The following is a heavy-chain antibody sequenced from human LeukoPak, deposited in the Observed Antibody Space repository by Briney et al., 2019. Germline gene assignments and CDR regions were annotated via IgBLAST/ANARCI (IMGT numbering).Heavy chain of an antibody. V-gene: IGHV3-23*01. J-gene: IGHJ4*02. CDR3: AKVSSYYDSSGYSY. Sequence: HPGESLRLSCAASGFTFSSYAMSWVRQAPGKGLEWVSGISGSGGSTYYADSVKGRFTISRDNSKNTLYLQMNSLGAEDTAVYYCAKVSSYYDSSGYSYWGQGTLVTVSS. CDR2: ISGSGGST. D-gene: IGHD3-22*01. CDR1: GFTFSSYA.